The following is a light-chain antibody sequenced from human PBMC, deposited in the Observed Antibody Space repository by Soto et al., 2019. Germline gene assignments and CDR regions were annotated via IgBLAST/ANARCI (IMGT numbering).Light chain of an antibody. CDR2: GAS. CDR3: QQYNNWPTWT. J-gene: IGKJ1*01. Sequence: EIVITQSPATLSASPGKRSTLSCSSSQGVSANLAWYQQKPGQAPRLLIYGASTRATGIPARFSGSGSETEFTLTISSLQSEDFAVYYCQQYNNWPTWTFGQGTKVDIK. CDR1: QGVSAN. V-gene: IGKV3-15*01.